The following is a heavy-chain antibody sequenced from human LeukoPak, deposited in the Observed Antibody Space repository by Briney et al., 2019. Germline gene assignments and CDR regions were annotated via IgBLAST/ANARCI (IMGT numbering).Heavy chain of an antibody. CDR1: GYTFTGYY. V-gene: IGHV1-2*02. CDR3: ARDLGQQLALYYYYYMDV. Sequence: ALGKASCTASGYTFTGYYMHCVRQAPGHGLEWRGWINPNSGGTNYAQKFQGRVTMTRDTSISTAYMELSRLRSDDTAVYYCARDLGQQLALYYYYYMDVWGKGTTVTVSS. D-gene: IGHD6-13*01. CDR2: INPNSGGT. J-gene: IGHJ6*03.